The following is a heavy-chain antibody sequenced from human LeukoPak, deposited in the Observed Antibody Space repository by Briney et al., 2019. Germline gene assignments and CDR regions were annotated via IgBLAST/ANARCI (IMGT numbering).Heavy chain of an antibody. CDR1: GGSISSGDFY. Sequence: PSQTLSLTCTVSGGSISSGDFYWSWIPQHPGKGLEWLGYNYYSGTTYYNPSLQSRVTFSVDTSKNQFSLKPNPVTAAATALYYWARRTTDGYSYGRFYSWGQGNLVTVSS. CDR3: ARRTTDGYSYGRFYS. CDR2: NYYSGTT. J-gene: IGHJ4*02. V-gene: IGHV4-31*08. D-gene: IGHD5-18*01.